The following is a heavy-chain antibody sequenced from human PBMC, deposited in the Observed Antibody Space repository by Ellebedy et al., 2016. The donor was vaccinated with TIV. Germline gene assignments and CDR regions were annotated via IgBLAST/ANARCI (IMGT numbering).Heavy chain of an antibody. CDR2: IYYSGST. CDR1: GGSITSNSYY. CDR3: ASLCSSTSCYRANPDY. J-gene: IGHJ4*02. D-gene: IGHD2-2*02. Sequence: MPGGSLRLSCTVSGGSITSNSYYWGWIRQPPGKGLEWIGSIYYSGSTYYNQSLKSRVTLSLDTSKNQFSLELSSVTAADTAVYSCASLCSSTSCYRANPDYWGQGTLVTVSS. V-gene: IGHV4-39*07.